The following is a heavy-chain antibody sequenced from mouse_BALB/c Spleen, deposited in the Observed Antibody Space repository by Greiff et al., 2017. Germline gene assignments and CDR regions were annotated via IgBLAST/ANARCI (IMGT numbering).Heavy chain of an antibody. CDR3: ANYYGSRYYWYFDV. CDR1: GYSITSDYA. V-gene: IGHV3-2*02. CDR2: ISYSGST. Sequence: EVQLVESGPGLVKPSQSLSLTCTVTGYSITSDYAWNWIRQFPGNKLEWMGYISYSGSTSYNPSLKSRISITRDTSKNQFFLQLNSVTTEDTATYYCANYYGSRYYWYFDVWGAGTTVTVSS. J-gene: IGHJ1*01. D-gene: IGHD1-1*01.